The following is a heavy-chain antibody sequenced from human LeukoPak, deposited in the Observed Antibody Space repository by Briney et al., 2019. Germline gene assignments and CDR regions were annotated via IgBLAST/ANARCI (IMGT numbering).Heavy chain of an antibody. CDR1: GFTFSDYW. Sequence: GGSLRLSCAVSGFTFSDYWMTWIRQAPGKGLEWISYISSSSSYTNYADSAKGRFTISRDNAKNSLYLQMNTLRAEDTAVYYCARDPYCGGGSCYSNYFDYWGQGTLVTVSS. CDR3: ARDPYCGGGSCYSNYFDY. CDR2: ISSSSSYT. V-gene: IGHV3-11*06. D-gene: IGHD2-15*01. J-gene: IGHJ4*02.